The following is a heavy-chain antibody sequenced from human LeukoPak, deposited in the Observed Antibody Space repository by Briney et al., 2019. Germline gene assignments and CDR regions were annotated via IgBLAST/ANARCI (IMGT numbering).Heavy chain of an antibody. Sequence: SETLSLTCTVSGASISSSSDYWGWIRQPPGKGLEWIGSIYYSGSTHYNPSLKSRVTISVDTSKNQFSLKLSYVTAEDTAVYYCARGGSSWYDYFGYWGQGTLVTVSS. J-gene: IGHJ4*02. V-gene: IGHV4-39*01. CDR2: IYYSGST. CDR1: GASISSSSDY. D-gene: IGHD6-13*01. CDR3: ARGGSSWYDYFGY.